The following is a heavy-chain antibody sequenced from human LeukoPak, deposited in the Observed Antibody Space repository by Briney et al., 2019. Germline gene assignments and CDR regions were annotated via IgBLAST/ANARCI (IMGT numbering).Heavy chain of an antibody. D-gene: IGHD3-10*01. CDR3: ARGRVWFGERGYYFDY. Sequence: SSQTLSLTCAVSGGSISSGGYSWSWIRQPPGKGLEWIGYIYHSGSTYYNPSLKRRVTISVDRSKNQFSLKLSSVTAADTAVYYCARGRVWFGERGYYFDYWGQGTLVTVSS. J-gene: IGHJ4*02. CDR1: GGSISSGGYS. CDR2: IYHSGST. V-gene: IGHV4-30-2*01.